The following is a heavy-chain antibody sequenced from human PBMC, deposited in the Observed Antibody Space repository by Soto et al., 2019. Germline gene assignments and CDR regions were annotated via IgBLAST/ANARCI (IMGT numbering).Heavy chain of an antibody. J-gene: IGHJ4*02. Sequence: QVQLVQSGAEVKKPGSSVKVSCKASGGTFSSYSINWVRQAPGQGLEWMGEIIPIFGTANYAQKFQSRVTITADESTSTAYMEVSSLRSDETAVYYCARDGGRHSGGIDYWGQGTLVTVSS. V-gene: IGHV1-69*01. CDR3: ARDGGRHSGGIDY. CDR2: IIPIFGTA. D-gene: IGHD1-26*01. CDR1: GGTFSSYS.